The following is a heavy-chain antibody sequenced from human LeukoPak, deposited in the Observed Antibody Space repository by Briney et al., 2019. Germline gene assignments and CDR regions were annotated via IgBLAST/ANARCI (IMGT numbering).Heavy chain of an antibody. D-gene: IGHD3-22*01. J-gene: IGHJ5*02. CDR1: GYTFTSYY. Sequence: GASVKVSCKASGYTFTSYYMHWVRQAPGQGLEWMGIINPSGGSTSYAQKFQGRVTMTTDTSTSTAYMELRSLRSDDTAVYYCARDRPDYYDSSGYPRWFDPWGQGTLVTVSS. CDR2: INPSGGST. CDR3: ARDRPDYYDSSGYPRWFDP. V-gene: IGHV1-46*01.